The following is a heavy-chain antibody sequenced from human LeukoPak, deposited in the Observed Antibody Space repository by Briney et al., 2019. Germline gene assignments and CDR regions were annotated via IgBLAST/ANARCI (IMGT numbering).Heavy chain of an antibody. CDR1: GGTFSSYA. D-gene: IGHD2-2*01. Sequence: ASVKVSCKASGGTFSSYAISWVRQAPGQGLEWMGWISAYNGNTNYAQKLQGRVTMTTDTSTSTAYMELRSLRSDDTAVYYCARVGFQLSSAEPWGQGTLVTVSS. CDR3: ARVGFQLSSAEP. J-gene: IGHJ5*02. CDR2: ISAYNGNT. V-gene: IGHV1-18*01.